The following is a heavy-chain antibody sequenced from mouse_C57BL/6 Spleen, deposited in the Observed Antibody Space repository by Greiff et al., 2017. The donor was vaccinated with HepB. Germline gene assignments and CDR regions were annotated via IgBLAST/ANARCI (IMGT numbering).Heavy chain of an antibody. J-gene: IGHJ4*01. CDR3: ARPSYYSNYEEGAMDY. D-gene: IGHD2-5*01. Sequence: EVKLMESGGGLVKPGGSLKLSCAASGFTFSDYGMHWVRQAPEKGLEWVAYISSGSSTIYYADTVKGRFTISRDNAKNTLFLQMTSLRSEDTAMYYCARPSYYSNYEEGAMDYWGQGTSVTVSS. CDR2: ISSGSSTI. CDR1: GFTFSDYG. V-gene: IGHV5-17*01.